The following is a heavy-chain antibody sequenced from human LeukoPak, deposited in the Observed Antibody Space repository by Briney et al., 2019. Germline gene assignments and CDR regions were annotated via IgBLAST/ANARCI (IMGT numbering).Heavy chain of an antibody. D-gene: IGHD5-24*01. CDR3: ARESYEMATATRTYYFGY. CDR2: ISYDGSNK. J-gene: IGHJ4*02. CDR1: GFTFSSYA. V-gene: IGHV3-30-3*01. Sequence: GGSLRLSCAASGFTFSSYAMHWVRQAPGKGLEWVAVISYDGSNKYYADSVKGRFTISRDNAKNSLYLQMNSLRAEDTAVYFCARESYEMATATRTYYFGYWGQGTLVTVSS.